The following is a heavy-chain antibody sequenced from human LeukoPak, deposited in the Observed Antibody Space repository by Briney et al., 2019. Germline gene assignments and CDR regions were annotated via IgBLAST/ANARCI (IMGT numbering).Heavy chain of an antibody. V-gene: IGHV1-46*01. Sequence: ASVKVSCKASGYTFTSYYMHWVRQAPGQGLEWMGLIHPSGGTTAYALKFQGRVTMTRDMSTSTFYMELSSLRSEDTAVYYCARGFFGSGYLSVQFWGQGTLVTVSS. D-gene: IGHD3-22*01. J-gene: IGHJ1*01. CDR2: IHPSGGTT. CDR1: GYTFTSYY. CDR3: ARGFFGSGYLSVQF.